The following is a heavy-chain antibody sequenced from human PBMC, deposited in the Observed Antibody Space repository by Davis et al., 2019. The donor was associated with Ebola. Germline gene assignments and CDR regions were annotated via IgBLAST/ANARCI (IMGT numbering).Heavy chain of an antibody. Sequence: SETLSLTCTVSGGSISSYYWSWIRQPPGKGLEWIGYIHYSGSTNYNPSLKSRVTISVDTSKNQFSLKLSSVTAADTAIYYCARAYYYGSGSDMFYFDYWGQGTLVTVSS. CDR3: ARAYYYGSGSDMFYFDY. CDR1: GGSISSYY. D-gene: IGHD3-10*01. V-gene: IGHV4-59*01. CDR2: IHYSGST. J-gene: IGHJ4*02.